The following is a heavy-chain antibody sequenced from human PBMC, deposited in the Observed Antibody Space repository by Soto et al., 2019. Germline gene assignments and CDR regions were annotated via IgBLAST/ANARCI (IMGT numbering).Heavy chain of an antibody. CDR1: GGTFSSYA. D-gene: IGHD3-22*01. V-gene: IGHV1-69*13. CDR2: IIPIFGTA. Sequence: SVKGSCKASGGTFSSYAISWVRQAPGQGLEWMGGIIPIFGTANYAQKFQGRVTITADESTSTAYMELSSLRSEDTAVYYCARDTKTYYYESSGVDSGQVNLVTVSS. CDR3: ARDTKTYYYESSGVD. J-gene: IGHJ4*02.